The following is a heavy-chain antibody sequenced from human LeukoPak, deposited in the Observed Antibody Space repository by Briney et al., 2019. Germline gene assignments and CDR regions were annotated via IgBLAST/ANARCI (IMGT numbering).Heavy chain of an antibody. D-gene: IGHD4-17*01. CDR3: ARDDYGDFRVSYFDY. Sequence: SETLSLTCAVYGGSFSGYYWSWIRQPPGKGLEWIGEINHSGSTNYNPSLKSRVTISVDTSKNQFSLKLSSVTAADTAVYYCARDDYGDFRVSYFDYWGQGTLVTVSS. CDR2: INHSGST. J-gene: IGHJ4*02. V-gene: IGHV4-34*01. CDR1: GGSFSGYY.